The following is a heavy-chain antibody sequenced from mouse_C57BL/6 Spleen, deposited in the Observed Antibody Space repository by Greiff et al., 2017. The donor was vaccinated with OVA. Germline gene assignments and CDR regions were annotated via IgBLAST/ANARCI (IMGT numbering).Heavy chain of an antibody. D-gene: IGHD2-5*01. CDR1: GYTFTSYW. J-gene: IGHJ2*01. CDR3: ARSESNVFYYYC. CDR2: IDPSDSYT. V-gene: IGHV1-69*01. Sequence: VQLQQPGAELVMPGASVKLSCKASGYTFTSYWMHWVKQRPGQGLEWIGEIDPSDSYTNYNQKFKGKSTLTVDKSSSTAYMQLSSLTSEDSAVYYCARSESNVFYYYCWGQGTTLTVSS.